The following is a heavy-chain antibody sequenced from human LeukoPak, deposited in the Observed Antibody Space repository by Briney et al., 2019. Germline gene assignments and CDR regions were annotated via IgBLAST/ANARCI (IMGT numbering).Heavy chain of an antibody. V-gene: IGHV3-30*18. J-gene: IGHJ4*02. CDR1: GFTFSSYG. Sequence: GGSLRLSCAASGFTFSSYGMHWVRQAPGKGLEWVSVISYDGSKKYYADSVKGRFTISRDNSKNTLYLQMNSLRAEDTAVYYCAKDNGGARFIDHWGQGTPVTVSS. CDR2: ISYDGSKK. D-gene: IGHD5-24*01. CDR3: AKDNGGARFIDH.